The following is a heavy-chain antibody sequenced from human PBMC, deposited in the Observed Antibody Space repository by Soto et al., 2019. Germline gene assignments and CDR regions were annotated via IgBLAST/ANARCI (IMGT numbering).Heavy chain of an antibody. CDR1: GYTFINYG. D-gene: IGHD2-15*01. CDR2: ISGYDGNT. CDR3: ARDRGRSCSGGTCPFDY. Sequence: ASVKVSCKPSGYTFINYGITWVRQAPGQGLEWMGWISGYDGNTNYAPKFQGRVTMTRDTSTSTVYMELRSLRSDETAVYYCARDRGRSCSGGTCPFDYWGQGTLVTVSS. V-gene: IGHV1-18*01. J-gene: IGHJ4*02.